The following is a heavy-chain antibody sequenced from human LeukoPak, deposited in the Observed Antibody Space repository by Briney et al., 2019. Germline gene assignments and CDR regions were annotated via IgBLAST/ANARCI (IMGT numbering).Heavy chain of an antibody. Sequence: SETLSLTYTVSGGSISSYYWSWIRQPPGKGLEWIGYIYYGENTNYNPSLKSRVTMSVDTSMNQFSLKLSSVTAADTAVYYCARVGGSNYYYYGMDVWGQGTTVTVSS. CDR1: GGSISSYY. J-gene: IGHJ6*02. CDR3: ARVGGSNYYYYGMDV. D-gene: IGHD2-15*01. CDR2: IYYGENT. V-gene: IGHV4-59*01.